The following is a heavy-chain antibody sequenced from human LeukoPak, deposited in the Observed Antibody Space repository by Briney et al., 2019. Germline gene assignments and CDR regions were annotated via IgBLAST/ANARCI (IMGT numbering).Heavy chain of an antibody. CDR3: ANTDYGGTIFDY. J-gene: IGHJ4*02. CDR2: ISYDGSNK. CDR1: GFTFSSYG. D-gene: IGHD4-23*01. Sequence: PGGSLRLSCAASGFTFSSYGMHWVRQAPGKGLEWVAVISYDGSNKYYADSVKGRFTISRDNSKNTLYLQMNSLRAEDTAVYYCANTDYGGTIFDYWGQGTLVTVSS. V-gene: IGHV3-30*18.